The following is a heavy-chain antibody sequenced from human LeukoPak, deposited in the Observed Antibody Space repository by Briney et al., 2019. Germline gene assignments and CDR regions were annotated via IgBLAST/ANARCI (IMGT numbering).Heavy chain of an antibody. J-gene: IGHJ3*02. D-gene: IGHD2-8*01. Sequence: SETLSLTCTVSGGSISSYYWSWIRQPPGKGLEWIGYIYYSGSTYYNPSLRSRVTISVDTSKNQFSLKLSSVTAADTAVYYCARVVMVQAFDIWGQGTMVTVSS. CDR2: IYYSGST. CDR3: ARVVMVQAFDI. V-gene: IGHV4-59*12. CDR1: GGSISSYY.